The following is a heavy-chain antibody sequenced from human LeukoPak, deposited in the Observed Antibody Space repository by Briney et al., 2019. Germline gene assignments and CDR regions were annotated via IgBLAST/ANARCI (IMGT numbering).Heavy chain of an antibody. Sequence: SETLSLTCTVSGGSISSYYWSWIRQPPGKGLEWIGYIYYSGSTNYNPSLKSRVTISVDTSKNQFSLKLSSVTAADTAVYYCARSGLRFLDPYGMDVWGQGTTVTVSS. CDR2: IYYSGST. CDR1: GGSISSYY. V-gene: IGHV4-59*01. CDR3: ARSGLRFLDPYGMDV. D-gene: IGHD3-3*01. J-gene: IGHJ6*02.